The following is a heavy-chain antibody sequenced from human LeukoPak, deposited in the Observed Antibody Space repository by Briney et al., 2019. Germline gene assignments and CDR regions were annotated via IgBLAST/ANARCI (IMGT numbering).Heavy chain of an antibody. J-gene: IGHJ4*02. CDR3: ARDRRGVRGIDY. D-gene: IGHD3-16*01. CDR1: GYTFTSYG. CDR2: TSAYNGNT. Sequence: ASAKVSCKASGYTFTSYGISWVRQAPGQGREWMGWTSAYNGNTNYAQKLQGRVTMTTDTSTSTAYMELRSLRSDDTAVYYCARDRRGVRGIDYWGQGTLVTVSS. V-gene: IGHV1-18*01.